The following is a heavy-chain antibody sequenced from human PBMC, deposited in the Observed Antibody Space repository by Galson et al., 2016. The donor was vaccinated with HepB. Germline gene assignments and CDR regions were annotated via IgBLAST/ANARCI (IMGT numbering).Heavy chain of an antibody. CDR1: GFTFSVYS. CDR2: ISSSSSYI. Sequence: SLRLSCAASGFTFSVYSMNWVRQAPGKGLEWVSSISSSSSYIYYADSVKGRFTISRDNAKNSLYLQMNSLRAEDRAVYYGARGLEGYGSGGIDVWGQGTTVTVYS. CDR3: ARGLEGYGSGGIDV. J-gene: IGHJ6*02. D-gene: IGHD3-3*01. V-gene: IGHV3-21*01.